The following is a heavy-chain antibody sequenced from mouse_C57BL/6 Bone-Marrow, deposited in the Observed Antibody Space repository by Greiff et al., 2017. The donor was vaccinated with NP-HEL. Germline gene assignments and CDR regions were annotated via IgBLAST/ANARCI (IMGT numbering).Heavy chain of an antibody. Sequence: QVQLQQPGAELVKPGASVKLSCKASGYTFTSYWMQWVKQRPGQGLEWIGEIDPSGSYTNYNQKFKGKATLTVDTSSSTAYMQLSSLTSEDSAVYYCGYDGYWLAYWGQGTLVTVSA. J-gene: IGHJ3*01. V-gene: IGHV1-50*01. CDR3: GYDGYWLAY. D-gene: IGHD2-3*01. CDR1: GYTFTSYW. CDR2: IDPSGSYT.